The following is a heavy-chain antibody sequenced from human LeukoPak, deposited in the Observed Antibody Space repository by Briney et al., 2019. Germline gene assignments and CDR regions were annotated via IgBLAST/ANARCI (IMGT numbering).Heavy chain of an antibody. CDR2: ISYDGSDK. J-gene: IGHJ4*02. CDR3: ARGAGDYYFDY. D-gene: IGHD2-21*02. V-gene: IGHV3-30*01. Sequence: GGSLRLSCAASGFTFSSYAMSCVRQAPGKGLKWVAVISYDGSDKYYADSVKGRFTISRDNSKNTLYLQMNSLRPEDTAVYYCARGAGDYYFDYWGQGTLVTVSS. CDR1: GFTFSSYA.